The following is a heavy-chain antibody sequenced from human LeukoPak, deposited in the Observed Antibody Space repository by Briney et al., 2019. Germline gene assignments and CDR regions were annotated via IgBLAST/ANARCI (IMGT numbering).Heavy chain of an antibody. D-gene: IGHD2-2*01. CDR3: ARGDRDLYCSSTSCYPVL. V-gene: IGHV3-21*01. CDR2: ISSSSSSYI. J-gene: IGHJ4*02. CDR1: GFTFSSYS. Sequence: NPGGSLRLSCVASGFTFSSYSMNWVRQAPGKGLEWVSSISSSSSSYIYYADSVKGRFTISRDNAKNSLYLQMNSLRAEDTAVYYCARGDRDLYCSSTSCYPVLGGQGTLVTVSS.